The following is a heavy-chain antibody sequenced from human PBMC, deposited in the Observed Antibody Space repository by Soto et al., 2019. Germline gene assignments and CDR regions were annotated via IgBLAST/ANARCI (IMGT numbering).Heavy chain of an antibody. J-gene: IGHJ4*02. D-gene: IGHD3-22*01. CDR1: GGTFSSYA. CDR2: IIPIYGTA. Sequence: QVQLVQSGAEVKKPGSSVKVSCKASGGTFSSYAISWVRQAPGQGLEWMGGIIPIYGTANYAQKFQGRVTITPDKSTSTSYMELSSLRSEDTAVYYCARGGSYYDTSGYYVTNHFDSWGQGTLVTVSS. CDR3: ARGGSYYDTSGYYVTNHFDS. V-gene: IGHV1-69*06.